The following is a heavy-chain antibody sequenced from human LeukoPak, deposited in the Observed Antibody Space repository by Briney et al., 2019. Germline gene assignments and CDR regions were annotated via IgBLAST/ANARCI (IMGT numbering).Heavy chain of an antibody. CDR1: GFTFRTYA. J-gene: IGHJ6*03. CDR2: ISGSGSGT. D-gene: IGHD3-9*01. Sequence: GGSLRLSLAASGFTFRTYAMSWVRQTPGKGLDWASAISGSGSGTYYADSVRGRFTISRDNSENTLYLQMNSLRAEDTAVYYCAKVGSDILTGYFPSYYMHVWGKGTTVTVS. V-gene: IGHV3-23*01. CDR3: AKVGSDILTGYFPSYYMHV.